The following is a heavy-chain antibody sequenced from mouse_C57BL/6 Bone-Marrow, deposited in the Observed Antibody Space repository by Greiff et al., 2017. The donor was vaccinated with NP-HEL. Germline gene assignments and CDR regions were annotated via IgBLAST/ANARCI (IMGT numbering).Heavy chain of an antibody. J-gene: IGHJ2*01. CDR2: IYPRSGNT. D-gene: IGHD3-2*02. CDR1: GYTFTSYG. CDR3: ASRQLRLRYFDY. V-gene: IGHV1-81*01. Sequence: VQLVESGAELARPGASVKLSCKASGYTFTSYGISWVKQRTGQGLEWIGEIYPRSGNTYYNEKFKGKATLTADKSSSTAYMELRSLTSEDSAVYFCASRQLRLRYFDYWGQGTTLTVSS.